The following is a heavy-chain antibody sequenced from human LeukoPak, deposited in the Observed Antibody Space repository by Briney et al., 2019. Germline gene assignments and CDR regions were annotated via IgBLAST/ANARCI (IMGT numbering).Heavy chain of an antibody. D-gene: IGHD6-13*01. CDR1: GFIFSSYD. Sequence: PGGSLRLSCAASGFIFSSYDFHWVRQPTGKGLEWVSAIGTTGDTYYSDSVKGRFTISRENAKSSLYLQMNSLRVGDTAVYFCARVKGGSSDWSRDAFDIWGQGTMVAVSS. J-gene: IGHJ3*02. V-gene: IGHV3-13*04. CDR3: ARVKGGSSDWSRDAFDI. CDR2: IGTTGDT.